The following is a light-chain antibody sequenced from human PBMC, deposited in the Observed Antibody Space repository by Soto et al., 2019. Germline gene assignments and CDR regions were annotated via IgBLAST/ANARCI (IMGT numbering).Light chain of an antibody. CDR1: SSDVGGHNY. CDR3: CSYAASYTWV. V-gene: IGLV2-11*01. CDR2: DVS. J-gene: IGLJ3*02. Sequence: QSALTQPRSVSGSPGQSVTISCTGTSSDVGGHNYVSWYQQHPGKAPKLMIYDVSKRPSGVPDRFSGSKSGNTASLTISGLQAEDEADYYCCSYAASYTWVFGGGTKLTVL.